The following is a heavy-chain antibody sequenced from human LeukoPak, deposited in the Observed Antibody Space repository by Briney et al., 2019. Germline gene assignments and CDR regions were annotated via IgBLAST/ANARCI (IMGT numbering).Heavy chain of an antibody. CDR2: ILYDGGDQ. Sequence: GGSLRLSCVASGFTFNSYGMPWVRQAPGKGLEWVAVILYDGGDQYYADSVRGRFTISRDNSKNTLYLQMNSLRVEDTAVYYCARDGPYFDYWGQGTLVTVSS. CDR1: GFTFNSYG. CDR3: ARDGPYFDY. J-gene: IGHJ4*02. V-gene: IGHV3-30*03.